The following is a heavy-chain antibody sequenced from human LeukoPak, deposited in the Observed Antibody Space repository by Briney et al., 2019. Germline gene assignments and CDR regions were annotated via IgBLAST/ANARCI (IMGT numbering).Heavy chain of an antibody. Sequence: GGSLRLSCAASGLTFSSHWMHWVRQAPGKGLVWVSRITNDGSSTTYADSVKGRFTISRDNSKNTLYLQMNSLRAEDTAVYYCARPEGPRGSTPFDPWGQGTLVTVSS. CDR3: ARPEGPRGSTPFDP. J-gene: IGHJ5*02. CDR2: ITNDGSST. V-gene: IGHV3-74*01. D-gene: IGHD2-2*01. CDR1: GLTFSSHW.